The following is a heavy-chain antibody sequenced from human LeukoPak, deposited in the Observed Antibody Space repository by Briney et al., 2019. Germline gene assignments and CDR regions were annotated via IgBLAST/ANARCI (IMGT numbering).Heavy chain of an antibody. V-gene: IGHV4-4*09. D-gene: IGHD6-6*01. CDR2: IHASGPT. J-gene: IGHJ4*02. CDR3: ARHDAGIAARPFDN. CDR1: GGSISTYY. Sequence: SETLSLTCTVSGGSISTYYWSWIRRPPGKGLEWIAYIHASGPTNYNPSLKSRITISVDTSKNQFSLRLSSVTAADTAVYYCARHDAGIAARPFDNWGQGTLVTVSS.